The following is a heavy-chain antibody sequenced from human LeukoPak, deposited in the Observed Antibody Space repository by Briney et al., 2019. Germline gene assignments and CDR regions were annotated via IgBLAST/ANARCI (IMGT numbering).Heavy chain of an antibody. CDR1: TGFLIGFY. CDR2: IDQSGDT. Sequence: PESMSLTSPLYTGFLIGFYYTSIRQPPWKVLEWIGEIDQSGDTNYNPSHKNRAIVSVDTSKSQFSLKLTSVTVADAAVYYCARGSPFQEWGQGALVTVSS. CDR3: ARGSPFQE. V-gene: IGHV4-34*01. J-gene: IGHJ1*01.